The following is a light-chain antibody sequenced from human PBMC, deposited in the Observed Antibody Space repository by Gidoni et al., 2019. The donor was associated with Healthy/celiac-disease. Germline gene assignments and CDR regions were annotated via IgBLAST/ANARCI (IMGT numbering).Light chain of an antibody. CDR1: HSISSY. Sequence: DLQMTQSPSSLSASVGDRVTITCRASHSISSYLNWYQKKQGKSLKLLIYAAYSLQSGVPSRFSGSGSGTDFTITISSLQHEDFATYYCQQSYSTPGTFGQGTRLEIK. CDR3: QQSYSTPGT. J-gene: IGKJ5*01. V-gene: IGKV1-39*01. CDR2: AAY.